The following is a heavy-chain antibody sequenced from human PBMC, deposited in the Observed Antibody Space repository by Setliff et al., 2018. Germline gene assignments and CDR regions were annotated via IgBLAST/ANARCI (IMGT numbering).Heavy chain of an antibody. CDR1: GFTYNNDW. Sequence: GGSLRLSCGASGFTYNNDWVSWVRQAPGKGLEWVAFIRFDGSNKNYEDSVKGRFTISRDNSKNTLYLQMNNLRGDDTAVYYCAKERTMAVSSIPDYWGQGVLVTVSS. CDR2: IRFDGSNK. D-gene: IGHD2-21*02. J-gene: IGHJ4*02. CDR3: AKERTMAVSSIPDY. V-gene: IGHV3-30*02.